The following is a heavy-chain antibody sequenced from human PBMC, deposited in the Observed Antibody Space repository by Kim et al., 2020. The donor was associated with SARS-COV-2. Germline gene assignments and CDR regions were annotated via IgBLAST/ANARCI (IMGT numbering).Heavy chain of an antibody. CDR1: GYTFTGYY. V-gene: IGHV1-2*06. D-gene: IGHD6-19*01. CDR3: AGEQWLAYYYYGMDV. CDR2: INPNSGGT. J-gene: IGHJ6*02. Sequence: ASVKVSCKASGYTFTGYYMHWVRQAPGQGLEWMGRINPNSGGTNYAQKFQGRVTMTRDTSISTAYMELSRLRSDDTAVYYCAGEQWLAYYYYGMDVWGQGTTVTVSS.